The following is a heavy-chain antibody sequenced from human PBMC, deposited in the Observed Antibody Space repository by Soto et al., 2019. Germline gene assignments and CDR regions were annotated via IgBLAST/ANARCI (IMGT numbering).Heavy chain of an antibody. V-gene: IGHV4-61*01. Sequence: SETLSLTCTVSGGSVSSGSYYWSWIRQPPGKGLEWIGYIYYSGSTNYNPSLKSRVTISVDTSKNQFSLKLSSVTAADTAVYYCAREGAEVGATHYYYGMDVWGQGTTVTVSS. CDR2: IYYSGST. CDR1: GGSVSSGSYY. CDR3: AREGAEVGATHYYYGMDV. D-gene: IGHD1-26*01. J-gene: IGHJ6*02.